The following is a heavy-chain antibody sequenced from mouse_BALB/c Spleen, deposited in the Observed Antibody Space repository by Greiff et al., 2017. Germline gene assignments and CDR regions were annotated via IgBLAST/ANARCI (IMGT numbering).Heavy chain of an antibody. V-gene: IGHV7-3*02. Sequence: EVMLVESGGGLVQPGGSLRLSCATSGFTFTDYYMSWVRQPPGKALEWLGFIRNKANGYTTEYSASVKGRFTISRDNSQSILYLQMNTLRAEDSATYYCARDNGGWLPHLDYWGQGTTLTVSS. J-gene: IGHJ2*01. CDR3: ARDNGGWLPHLDY. CDR2: IRNKANGYTT. D-gene: IGHD2-3*01. CDR1: GFTFTDYY.